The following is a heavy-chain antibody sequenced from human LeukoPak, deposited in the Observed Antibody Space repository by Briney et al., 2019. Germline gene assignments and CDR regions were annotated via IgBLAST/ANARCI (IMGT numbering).Heavy chain of an antibody. CDR2: ISYDGSNK. CDR1: GFTFSSYA. J-gene: IGHJ3*02. Sequence: PGGSLRLSCAASGFTFSSYAMHWVRQAPGKGLEWVAVISYDGSNKYYADSVKGRFTISRDNSKNTLYLQMNSLRAEDTAVYYCARDLHYYDSSSYYWQCAFDIWGQGTMVTVSS. V-gene: IGHV3-30-3*01. CDR3: ARDLHYYDSSSYYWQCAFDI. D-gene: IGHD3-22*01.